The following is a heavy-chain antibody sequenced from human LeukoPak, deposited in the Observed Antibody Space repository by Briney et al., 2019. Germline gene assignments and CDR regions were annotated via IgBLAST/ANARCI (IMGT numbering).Heavy chain of an antibody. D-gene: IGHD1-14*01. J-gene: IGHJ4*02. V-gene: IGHV4-34*01. CDR1: GGSFSGYY. Sequence: PSETLSLTCAVYGGSFSGYYWSWIRQPPGKGLEWIGEINHSGSTNYNPSLKSRVTISVDTSKNQFSLKLSSVTAADTAVYYCARGRHHVYGYWAQGTLVTVSS. CDR2: INHSGST. CDR3: ARGRHHVYGY.